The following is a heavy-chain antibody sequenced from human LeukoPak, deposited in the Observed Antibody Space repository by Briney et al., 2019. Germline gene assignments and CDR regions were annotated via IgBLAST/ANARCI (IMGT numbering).Heavy chain of an antibody. CDR1: GYTFTGYY. Sequence: ASVKVSCKASGYTFTGYYMHWVRQAPGQGLEWMGWINPNSGGTNYPQKFQGRVTMNRDTSISTAYMELSRLRSDDTAVYYCARNGQQLVRQDQNWFDPWGQGTLVTVSS. J-gene: IGHJ5*02. V-gene: IGHV1-2*02. CDR3: ARNGQQLVRQDQNWFDP. D-gene: IGHD6-13*01. CDR2: INPNSGGT.